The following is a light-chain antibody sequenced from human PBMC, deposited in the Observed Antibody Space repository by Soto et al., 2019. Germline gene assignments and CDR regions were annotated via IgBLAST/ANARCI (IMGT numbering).Light chain of an antibody. J-gene: IGKJ1*01. CDR3: QQYNDWPLT. CDR2: GAF. V-gene: IGKV3-15*01. Sequence: EIVLTQSPGTLSLSPGERATLSCRASQSLSNNIYLAWYQQKPGQAPRLLIYGAFTRATGIPARFSGTGSGTEFTLTISSLQSEDFALYYCQQYNDWPLTFGQGTKVDIK. CDR1: QSLSNN.